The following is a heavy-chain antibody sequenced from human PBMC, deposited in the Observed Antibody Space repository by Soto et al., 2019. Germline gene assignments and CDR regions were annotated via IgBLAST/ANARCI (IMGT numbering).Heavy chain of an antibody. D-gene: IGHD6-13*01. J-gene: IGHJ4*02. CDR2: INHSGST. CDR1: GGSFSCYY. Sequence: SETLSLTCAVYGGSFSCYYWSWIRQPPGKGLEWIGEINHSGSTNYNPSLKSRVTISVDTSKNQFSLKLSSVTAADTAVYYCARRGGSAAGTTFDYWGQGTLVTVSS. V-gene: IGHV4-34*01. CDR3: ARRGGSAAGTTFDY.